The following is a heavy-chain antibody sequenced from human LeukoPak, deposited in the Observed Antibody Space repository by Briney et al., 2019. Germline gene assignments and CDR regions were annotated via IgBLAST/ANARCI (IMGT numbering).Heavy chain of an antibody. D-gene: IGHD2-2*01. CDR3: ARDHCSANSCYEDYYNGLDV. Sequence: XVXVSCKASGYTFTAYYLQWVRLAPGQGLEWMGWINPKSGGTEYPQRFQGRVTMTRDTSISTAYMELSRLRSDDTAVYYCARDHCSANSCYEDYYNGLDVWGQGTTVTVSS. V-gene: IGHV1-2*02. CDR2: INPKSGGT. J-gene: IGHJ6*02. CDR1: GYTFTAYY.